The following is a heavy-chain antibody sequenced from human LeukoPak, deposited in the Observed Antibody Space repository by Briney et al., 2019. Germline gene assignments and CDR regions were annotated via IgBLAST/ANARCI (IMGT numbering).Heavy chain of an antibody. CDR2: LNEDGGYT. V-gene: IGHV3-23*01. Sequence: GGSLRLSCAASGFTFSLYAMSWVRQAPGKGLVWVSGLNEDGGYTYYADSVKGRFTISRDNSENTLHLQMRSLRAEDTAIYYCVRDFRCSGGSCPLFDSWGQGTLVTVSP. CDR3: VRDFRCSGGSCPLFDS. D-gene: IGHD2-15*01. CDR1: GFTFSLYA. J-gene: IGHJ4*02.